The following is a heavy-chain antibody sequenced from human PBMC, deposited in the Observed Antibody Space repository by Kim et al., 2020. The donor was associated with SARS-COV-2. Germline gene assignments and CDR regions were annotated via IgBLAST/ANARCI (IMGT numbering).Heavy chain of an antibody. Sequence: SETLSLTCTVSGGSISSGDYYWSWIRQPPGKGLEWIGYIYYSGSTYYNPSLKSRVTISVDTSKNQFSLKLSSVTAADTAVYYCARGLLWFGELTKFDYWGQGTLVTVSS. J-gene: IGHJ4*02. D-gene: IGHD3-10*01. CDR1: GGSISSGDYY. V-gene: IGHV4-30-4*01. CDR3: ARGLLWFGELTKFDY. CDR2: IYYSGST.